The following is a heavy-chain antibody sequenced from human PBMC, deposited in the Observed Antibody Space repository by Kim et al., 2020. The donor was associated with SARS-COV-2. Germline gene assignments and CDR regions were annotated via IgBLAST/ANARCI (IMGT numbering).Heavy chain of an antibody. V-gene: IGHV4-59*11. CDR2: IYHSGST. Sequence: SETLSLTCTVSGASISSHYWNWIRQSPGRGLEWIGFIYHSGSTDYNPSLNSRVSMSIDVSKNQFPLRLRPVAAADSATYYCARDTVRGGTDVWGQGTTVTVSS. CDR3: ARDTVRGGTDV. CDR1: GASISSHY. J-gene: IGHJ6*02. D-gene: IGHD4-4*01.